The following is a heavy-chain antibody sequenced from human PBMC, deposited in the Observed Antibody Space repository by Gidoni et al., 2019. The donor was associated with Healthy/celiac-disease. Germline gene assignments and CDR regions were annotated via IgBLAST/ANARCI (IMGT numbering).Heavy chain of an antibody. V-gene: IGHV3-23*01. CDR2: ISGSGGST. CDR3: AKASGSGSYFPCDY. CDR1: GFTFSSYA. J-gene: IGHJ4*02. D-gene: IGHD1-26*01. Sequence: EVQLLESGGGLVQPGGSLRLSCAASGFTFSSYAMSWVRQAPGKGLEWVSAISGSGGSTYYEDSVKGRFTISRDNSKNTLYLQMNSLRAEDTAVYYCAKASGSGSYFPCDYWGQGTLVTVSS.